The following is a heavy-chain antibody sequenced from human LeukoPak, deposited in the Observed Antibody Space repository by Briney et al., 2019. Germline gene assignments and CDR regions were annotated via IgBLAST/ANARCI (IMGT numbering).Heavy chain of an antibody. J-gene: IGHJ4*02. CDR3: TRFSTASSRPAYY. D-gene: IGHD1-14*01. V-gene: IGHV4-38-2*01. CDR1: GYSISNGYY. Sequence: PSETLSLTCAVSGYSISNGYYWVWIRQSPGKGLEWIGNIYHSGITHYNPSLQGRITLSVDTSKNQFSLNLSSVTAADTAVYYCTRFSTASSRPAYYWGQGTLVNVSS. CDR2: IYHSGIT.